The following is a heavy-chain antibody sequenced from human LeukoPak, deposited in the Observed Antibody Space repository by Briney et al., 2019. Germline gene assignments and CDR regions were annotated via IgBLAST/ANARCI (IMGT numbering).Heavy chain of an antibody. CDR2: IYYSGST. Sequence: GSLRLSCAASGFTFSSYWMYWVRQPPGKGLEWIGSIYYSGSTYYNPSLKSRVTISVDTSKNQFSLKLSSVTAADTAVYYCARHRGDYYDSLFSGYWGQGTLVTVSS. V-gene: IGHV4-39*01. CDR1: GFTFSSYW. CDR3: ARHRGDYYDSLFSGY. J-gene: IGHJ4*02. D-gene: IGHD3-22*01.